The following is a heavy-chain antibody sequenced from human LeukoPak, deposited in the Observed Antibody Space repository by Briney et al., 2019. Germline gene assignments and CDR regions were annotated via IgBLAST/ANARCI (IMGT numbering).Heavy chain of an antibody. J-gene: IGHJ6*03. CDR2: INHSGST. CDR1: GGSFSGYY. CDR3: ARRYCSSTSCYASQYYYCYYYMDV. D-gene: IGHD2-2*01. Sequence: SETLSLTCAVYGGSFSGYYWSWIRQPPGKGLEWIGEINHSGSTNYNPSLKSRVTISVDTSKNQFSLKLSSVTAADTAVYYCARRYCSSTSCYASQYYYCYYYMDVWGKGTTVTVSS. V-gene: IGHV4-34*01.